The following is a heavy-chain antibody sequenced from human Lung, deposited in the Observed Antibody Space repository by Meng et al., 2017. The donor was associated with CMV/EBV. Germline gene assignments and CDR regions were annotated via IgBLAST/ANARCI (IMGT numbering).Heavy chain of an antibody. CDR3: ASSMATITFAFDY. CDR1: GGSISSGSSY. D-gene: IGHD5-24*01. V-gene: IGHV4-61*02. CDR2: IYTSGST. Sequence: QVQPQESSPGLAKPSQTLSLTCTFAGGSISSGSSYWSWIRQPAGKGLEWIGRIYTSGSTNYNPSLKSRVTISVDTSKNQFSLKLSSVTAADTAVYYCASSMATITFAFDYWGQGTLVTVSS. J-gene: IGHJ4*02.